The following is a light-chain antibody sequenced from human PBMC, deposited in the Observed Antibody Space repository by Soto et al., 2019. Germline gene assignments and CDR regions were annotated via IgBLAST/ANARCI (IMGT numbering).Light chain of an antibody. CDR3: QLYGGSPQT. CDR2: GAS. J-gene: IGKJ1*01. V-gene: IGKV3-20*01. CDR1: QSVSNY. Sequence: EIVLTQSPGTLSLSPGERATLSCRARQSVSNYLAWYQQKPGQAPRLLIYGASSRATGIPDRFSGSGSGTDLPLTISRLEPEDFAVYYCQLYGGSPQTFGQGTKVEIK.